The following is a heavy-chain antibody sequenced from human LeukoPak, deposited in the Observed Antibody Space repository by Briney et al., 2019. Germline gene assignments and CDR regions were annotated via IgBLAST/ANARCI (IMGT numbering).Heavy chain of an antibody. D-gene: IGHD5-18*01. V-gene: IGHV1-8*01. CDR1: GYTFTSYD. J-gene: IGHJ6*03. CDR3: ARGGYSYGYLSFYYYCMDV. CDR2: MNPNSGNT. Sequence: VASVKVSCKASGYTFTSYDINWVRQATGQGLEWMGWMNPNSGNTGYAQKFQGRVTMTRNTSISTAYMELSSLRSEDTVVYYCARGGYSYGYLSFYYYCMDVWGKGTTVTVSS.